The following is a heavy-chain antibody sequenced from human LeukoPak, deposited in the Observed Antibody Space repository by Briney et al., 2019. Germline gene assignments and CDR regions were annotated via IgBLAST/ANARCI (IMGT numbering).Heavy chain of an antibody. CDR3: ARGDVDSGYDWGGSYYNYYMDF. D-gene: IGHD5-12*01. Sequence: PSETLSLTCTVSGGSISNYYWSWIRQPPGKGLEWIGYIYYSGSTNYNPSLKSRVTISVDTSKKQFSLKLSSVTAADTAVYYCARGDVDSGYDWGGSYYNYYMDFWGKGTTVTVSS. J-gene: IGHJ6*03. V-gene: IGHV4-59*01. CDR2: IYYSGST. CDR1: GGSISNYY.